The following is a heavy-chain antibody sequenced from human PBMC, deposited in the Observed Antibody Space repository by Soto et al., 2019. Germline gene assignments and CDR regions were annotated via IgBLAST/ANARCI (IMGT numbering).Heavy chain of an antibody. Sequence: GASVKVSCKASGYIFTNYYMHWVRQATGQGLEWMGWMNPNSGNTGYAQKFQGRVTMTRNTSISTAYMELSSLRSEDTAVYYCAREAAALGNDYWGQGTLVTVSS. CDR2: MNPNSGNT. CDR3: AREAAALGNDY. J-gene: IGHJ4*02. V-gene: IGHV1-8*02. D-gene: IGHD2-2*01. CDR1: GYIFTNYY.